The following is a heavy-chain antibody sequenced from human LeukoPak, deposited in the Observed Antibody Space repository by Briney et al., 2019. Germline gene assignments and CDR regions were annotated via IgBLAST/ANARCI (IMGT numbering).Heavy chain of an antibody. CDR1: GFTFDDYA. CDR3: AKAVDTALATYCGY. Sequence: PGGSLRLSCAASGFTFDDYAMHWVRQAPGKGLEWVSGLSWNSGNIGYADSVKGRFTISRDNAKNSLYLQMNSLRAEDTALYYCAKAVDTALATYCGYWGQGTLVTVSS. J-gene: IGHJ4*02. V-gene: IGHV3-9*01. CDR2: LSWNSGNI. D-gene: IGHD5-18*01.